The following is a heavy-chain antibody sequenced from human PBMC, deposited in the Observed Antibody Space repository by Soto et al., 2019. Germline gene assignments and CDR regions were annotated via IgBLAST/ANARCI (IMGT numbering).Heavy chain of an antibody. CDR3: ARLGIAGHLVNDY. CDR2: ISSSGSTI. CDR1: GFTFSSYE. V-gene: IGHV3-48*03. Sequence: EVQLVESGGGLVQPGGSLRLSCAASGFTFSSYEMNWVRQAPGKGLEWVSYISSSGSTIYYADSVKGRFTISRDNAKNSLYLQMNSLRAEDTAVYYCARLGIAGHLVNDYWGQGTLVTVSS. D-gene: IGHD6-13*01. J-gene: IGHJ4*02.